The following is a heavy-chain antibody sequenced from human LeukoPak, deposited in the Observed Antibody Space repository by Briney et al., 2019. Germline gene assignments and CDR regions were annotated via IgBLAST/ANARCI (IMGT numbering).Heavy chain of an antibody. J-gene: IGHJ5*02. Sequence: SETLSLTCTVSGGSISSYYWSWIRQPAGKGLDWIGRIYTSGSTNYNPSLKSRVTMSVDTSKNQFSLKLSSVTAADTAVYYCARTYSSSWYGNWFDPWGQGTLVTVSS. CDR3: ARTYSSSWYGNWFDP. V-gene: IGHV4-4*07. CDR1: GGSISSYY. D-gene: IGHD6-13*01. CDR2: IYTSGST.